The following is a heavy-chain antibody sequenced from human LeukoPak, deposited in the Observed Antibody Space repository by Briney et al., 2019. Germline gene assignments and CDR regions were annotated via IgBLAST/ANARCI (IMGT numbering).Heavy chain of an antibody. V-gene: IGHV4-39*01. CDR2: TYYSGST. CDR3: ARHILRGSGTIDY. Sequence: SETLSLTCTVSGGSISSSSYYWGWIRQPPGKGLEWIGSTYYSGSTYYNPSLKSRVTISVDTSKNQFSLKLSSVTAADTAVYYCARHILRGSGTIDYWGQGTLVTVSS. D-gene: IGHD3-10*01. J-gene: IGHJ4*02. CDR1: GGSISSSSYY.